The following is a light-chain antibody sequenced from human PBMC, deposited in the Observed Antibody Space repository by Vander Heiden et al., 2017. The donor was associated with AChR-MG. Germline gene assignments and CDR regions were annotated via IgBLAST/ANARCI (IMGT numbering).Light chain of an antibody. CDR2: SNN. CDR3: AAWDDSLNAVV. J-gene: IGLJ2*01. V-gene: IGLV1-44*01. CDR1: SFDIGNRT. Sequence: QSVLTQPPSASRTTGQRVTISCPGSSFDIGNRTPRWYQQTPGTAPKLVIYSNNQRPSGVPDRCSGSQSGTSASLAIIGLLSEEAADYYCAAWDDSLNAVVFGGGTRLTVL.